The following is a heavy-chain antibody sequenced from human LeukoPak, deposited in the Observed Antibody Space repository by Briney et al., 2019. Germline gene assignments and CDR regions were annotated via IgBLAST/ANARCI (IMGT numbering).Heavy chain of an antibody. CDR3: AREFYCGGDCFAFDY. V-gene: IGHV4-30-4*01. CDR2: IYYSGST. D-gene: IGHD2-21*02. J-gene: IGHJ4*02. Sequence: SQTLSLTCTVSGGSISSGDYYWSWIRQPPGKGLKWIGYIYYSGSTYYNPSLKSRITISVDTSKNQFSLKLSSVTAADTAVYFCAREFYCGGDCFAFDYWGQGTLVTVSS. CDR1: GGSISSGDYY.